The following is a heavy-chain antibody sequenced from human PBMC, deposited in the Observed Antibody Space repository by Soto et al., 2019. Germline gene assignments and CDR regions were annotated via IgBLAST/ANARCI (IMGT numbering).Heavy chain of an antibody. CDR1: GGSISSYY. V-gene: IGHV4-59*01. J-gene: IGHJ4*02. CDR3: ARGSTYTSPDY. Sequence: QVQLQESGPGLVKPSGTLTLTCTVSGGSISSYYWSWIRQPPGKGLEYIGYIYYSGSTNYDPSLKSRVTLSLVTSNDQFSLKLNSVTAADTAVYYCARGSTYTSPDYWGQGTLVTVSS. D-gene: IGHD2-2*01. CDR2: IYYSGST.